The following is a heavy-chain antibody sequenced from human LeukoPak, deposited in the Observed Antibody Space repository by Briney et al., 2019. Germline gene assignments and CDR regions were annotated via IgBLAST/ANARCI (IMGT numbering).Heavy chain of an antibody. CDR1: GFTFSNYF. CDR2: IASDGSHT. Sequence: GRSLRLSCAASGFTFSNYFMHWVRQAPGKGLEWVADIASDGSHTFYVESVKGRFTVSRDNSKNTLYLQMNSLGPEDTAVYFCARERQDTVIHSGAFDIWGQGTMVTVSS. D-gene: IGHD2-21*02. CDR3: ARERQDTVIHSGAFDI. J-gene: IGHJ3*02. V-gene: IGHV3-30-3*01.